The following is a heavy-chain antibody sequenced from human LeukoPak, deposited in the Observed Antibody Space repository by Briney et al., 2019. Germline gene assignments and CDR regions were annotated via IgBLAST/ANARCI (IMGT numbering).Heavy chain of an antibody. J-gene: IGHJ6*03. CDR1: GYTFTSYD. CDR2: MNPNSGNT. CDR3: ARGIYGDYGADYYYYMDV. V-gene: IGHV1-8*01. D-gene: IGHD4-17*01. Sequence: ASVKVSCKASGYTFTSYDINWVRQATGQGLEWMGWMNPNSGNTGYAQKFQGRVTMTRNTSISTAYMELSSLRSEDTAVCYCARGIYGDYGADYYYYMDVWGKGTTVTVSS.